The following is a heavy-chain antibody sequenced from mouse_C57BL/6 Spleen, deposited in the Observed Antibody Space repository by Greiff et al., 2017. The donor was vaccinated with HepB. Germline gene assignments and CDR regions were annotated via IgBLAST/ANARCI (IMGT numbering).Heavy chain of an antibody. V-gene: IGHV1-64*01. CDR2: IHPNSGST. J-gene: IGHJ1*03. Sequence: QVQLQQPGAELVKPGASVKLSCKASGYTFTSYWMHWVKQRPGQGLEWIGMIHPNSGSTNYNEKFKSKATLTVDKSSSTAYMQLSSLTSEDSAVYYCARSGSYYGRLYWYFDVWGTGTTVTVSS. CDR1: GYTFTSYW. CDR3: ARSGSYYGRLYWYFDV. D-gene: IGHD1-1*01.